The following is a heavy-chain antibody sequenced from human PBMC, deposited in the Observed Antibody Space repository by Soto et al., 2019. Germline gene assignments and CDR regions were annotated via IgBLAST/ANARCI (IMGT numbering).Heavy chain of an antibody. CDR1: GGSISSGDYY. D-gene: IGHD3-22*01. CDR3: ARLYYYDTSGYLSFDY. V-gene: IGHV4-30-4*01. CDR2: IYYSGST. J-gene: IGHJ4*02. Sequence: PSETLSLTCTVSGGSISSGDYYWSWIRQPPGKGLEWIGYIYYSGSTYYNPSLKSRVTISVDTSKNQFSLKLSSVTAADTAVYYCARLYYYDTSGYLSFDYWGQGTQVTVSS.